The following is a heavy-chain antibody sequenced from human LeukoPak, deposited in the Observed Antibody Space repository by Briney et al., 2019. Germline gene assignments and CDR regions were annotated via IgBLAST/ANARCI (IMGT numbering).Heavy chain of an antibody. J-gene: IGHJ4*02. Sequence: ASVKVSCKASGYTFISKGIHWVRQAPGQRLEWMAWINTDNSNTKRSQTLLCRVTITRDTSATTAYMELSSLRFEDTAVYYCARSTGPGGYFDFWGQGTLVTVSS. CDR1: GYTFISKG. V-gene: IGHV1-3*04. CDR3: ARSTGPGGYFDF. D-gene: IGHD3-16*01. CDR2: INTDNSNT.